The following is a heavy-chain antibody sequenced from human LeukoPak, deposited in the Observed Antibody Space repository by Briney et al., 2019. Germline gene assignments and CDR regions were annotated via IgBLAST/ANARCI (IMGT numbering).Heavy chain of an antibody. CDR3: ARPVTELTDWYFDL. Sequence: SETLSLTCTVSGGXISRYYCSWIRQPPGKGLEWIGYIYYSGSIKYNPSLKSRVTISVDTSKNQFSLKLSSVTAADTAVYYCARPVTELTDWYFDLWGRGTLVTVSS. V-gene: IGHV4-59*01. J-gene: IGHJ2*01. D-gene: IGHD1-7*01. CDR1: GGXISRYY. CDR2: IYYSGSI.